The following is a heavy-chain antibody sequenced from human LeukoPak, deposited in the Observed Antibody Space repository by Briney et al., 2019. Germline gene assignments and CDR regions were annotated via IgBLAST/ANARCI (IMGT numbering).Heavy chain of an antibody. J-gene: IGHJ4*02. CDR3: ARRHGRCSDGSCYYPDY. CDR2: MNPNSGNT. Sequence: APVKVSCKASGYTCTSYDINWVRQATGQGLEWMGWMNPNSGNTGYAQKFQGRVTMTRNSSITTAYMELSSLRSEDTAVYYCARRHGRCSDGSCYYPDYWGQGTLVTVSS. D-gene: IGHD2-15*01. V-gene: IGHV1-8*01. CDR1: GYTCTSYD.